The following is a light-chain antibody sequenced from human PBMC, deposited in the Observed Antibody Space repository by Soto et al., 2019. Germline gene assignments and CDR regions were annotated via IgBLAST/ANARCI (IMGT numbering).Light chain of an antibody. CDR2: GAS. Sequence: EIVLTQSPGTLSLSPGERATLSCRASQSVSSSYLAWYQQKPGQAPRLLIYGASSRATGIPDRFSGSGSGTDFTLTISRLEPEDFAVYYCQHYLDWPVYTFGQGTKLEIK. V-gene: IGKV3-20*01. J-gene: IGKJ2*01. CDR3: QHYLDWPVYT. CDR1: QSVSSSY.